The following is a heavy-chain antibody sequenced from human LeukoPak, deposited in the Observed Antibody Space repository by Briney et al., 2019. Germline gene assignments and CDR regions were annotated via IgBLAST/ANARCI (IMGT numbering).Heavy chain of an antibody. J-gene: IGHJ4*02. Sequence: GGSLRLSCAASGFTFSNYWMSWVRQAPGKGLEWVANIKQDGSEKYYVDSVKGRFTISRDNAKNSLYLQMNSLRAEDTAVYYCARDLVLQLDYWGQGTLVTVSS. CDR3: ARDLVLQLDY. CDR1: GFTFSNYW. CDR2: IKQDGSEK. D-gene: IGHD4/OR15-4a*01. V-gene: IGHV3-7*01.